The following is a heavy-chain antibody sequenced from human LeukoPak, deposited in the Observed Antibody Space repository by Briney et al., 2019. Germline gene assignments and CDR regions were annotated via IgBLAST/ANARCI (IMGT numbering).Heavy chain of an antibody. Sequence: GGSLRLSCAASGFTFSSYGMHWVRQAPGKGLEWVAVISYDGSNKYYADSVKGRFTISRDNSKNTLYLQMNSLRAEDTAVYYCARGLEGTYYYDSSGSIFDYWGQGTLVTVSS. D-gene: IGHD3-22*01. CDR2: ISYDGSNK. V-gene: IGHV3-30*03. J-gene: IGHJ4*02. CDR1: GFTFSSYG. CDR3: ARGLEGTYYYDSSGSIFDY.